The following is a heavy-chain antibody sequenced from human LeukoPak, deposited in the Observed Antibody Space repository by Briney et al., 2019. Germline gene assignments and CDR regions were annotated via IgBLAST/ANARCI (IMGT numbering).Heavy chain of an antibody. V-gene: IGHV3-21*01. CDR1: GFTFSSYS. Sequence: GGSLRLSCAASGFTFSSYSMNWVRQAPGKGLEWVSSISWNSGNMYYVDSVKGRFTISRDNAKNSLYLQMNSLRAEDTAVYYCARGHSAFDYWGQGTLVTVSS. CDR3: ARGHSAFDY. J-gene: IGHJ4*02. CDR2: ISWNSGNM.